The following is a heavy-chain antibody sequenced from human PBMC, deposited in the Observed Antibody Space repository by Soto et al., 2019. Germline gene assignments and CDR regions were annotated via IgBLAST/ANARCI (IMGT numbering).Heavy chain of an antibody. V-gene: IGHV4-39*02. CDR1: GGSISTDSYN. D-gene: IGHD3-3*01. J-gene: IGHJ3*01. CDR2: IYYDGTP. CDR3: ARFFGNAFDV. Sequence: QLQLQESDPGLVKPSETLSLTCSVSGGSISTDSYNWDWIRQSPGKGLEWIGTIYYDGTPSYNPSLKSQVTISVDTSRNHFSLKVKSVTAADTAMYYCARFFGNAFDVWGQGTMVKVSS.